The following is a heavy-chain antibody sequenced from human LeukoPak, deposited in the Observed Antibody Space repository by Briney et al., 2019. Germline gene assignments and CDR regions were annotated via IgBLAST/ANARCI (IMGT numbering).Heavy chain of an antibody. Sequence: SETLSLTCTVSGGSISSSSYYWGWIRQPPGKGLEWIGKIYYSGSTYYNPSLKSRVTISVDTSKNQFSLKLSSVTAADTAVYYCARCNYYGSGNYYYYYYVDVWGKGTTVTVSS. CDR1: GGSISSSSYY. J-gene: IGHJ6*03. CDR3: ARCNYYGSGNYYYYYYVDV. CDR2: IYYSGST. D-gene: IGHD3-10*01. V-gene: IGHV4-39*01.